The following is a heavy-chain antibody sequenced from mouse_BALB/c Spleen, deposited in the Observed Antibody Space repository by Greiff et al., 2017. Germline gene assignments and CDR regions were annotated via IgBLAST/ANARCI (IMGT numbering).Heavy chain of an antibody. V-gene: IGHV5-12-1*01. CDR2: ISSGGGST. CDR3: ARLNLDY. Sequence: EVKLMESGGGLVKPGGSLKLSCAASGFAFSSYDMSWVRQTPEKRLEWVAYISSGGGSTYYPDTVKGRFTISRDNAKNTLYLQMSSLKSEDTAMYYCARLNLDYWGQGTTLTVSS. CDR1: GFAFSSYD. J-gene: IGHJ2*01.